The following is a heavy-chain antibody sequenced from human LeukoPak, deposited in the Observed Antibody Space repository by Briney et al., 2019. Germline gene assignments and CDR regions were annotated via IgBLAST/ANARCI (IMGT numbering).Heavy chain of an antibody. CDR3: ARSLRGARNPVSRDY. CDR1: GGSFSGYY. Sequence: SETLSLTCAVYGGSFSGYYWSWIRQPPGKGLEWIGEINHSGSTNYNPSLKSRVTISVDTSKNQSSLKLSSETAADTAVYYCARSLRGARNPVSRDYWGQGTLVTVSS. V-gene: IGHV4-34*01. J-gene: IGHJ4*02. D-gene: IGHD3-10*01. CDR2: INHSGST.